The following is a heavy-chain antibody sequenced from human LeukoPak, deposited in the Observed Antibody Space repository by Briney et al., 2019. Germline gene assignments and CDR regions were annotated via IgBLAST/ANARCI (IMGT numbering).Heavy chain of an antibody. CDR1: GGSISSYY. D-gene: IGHD3-10*01. CDR2: IYYSGIT. CDR3: ARTYYYGSGSYQGWFDP. J-gene: IGHJ5*02. V-gene: IGHV4-59*01. Sequence: SETLSLTCTVSGGSISSYYWSWIRQPPGKGLEWIGYIYYSGITNYNPSLKSPVTISVDTSKNQFSLKLRSVTAADTAVYYCARTYYYGSGSYQGWFDPWGQGTLVTVSS.